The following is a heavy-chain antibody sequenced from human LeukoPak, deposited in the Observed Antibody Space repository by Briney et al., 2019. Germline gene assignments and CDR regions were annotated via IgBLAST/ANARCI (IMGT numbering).Heavy chain of an antibody. V-gene: IGHV3-23*01. CDR1: GFTFSSYA. CDR2: ISGSGGST. CDR3: AKDPVTMVRDVIKVDYFDY. Sequence: GGSLRLSCAASGFTFSSYAMSWVRQAPGKGLEWVSAISGSGGSTYYPDLVKGRFTFASDNSKNTLDLQMNSLRAEAKAVSYCAKDPVTMVRDVIKVDYFDYWGQGTLVTVSS. J-gene: IGHJ4*02. D-gene: IGHD3-10*01.